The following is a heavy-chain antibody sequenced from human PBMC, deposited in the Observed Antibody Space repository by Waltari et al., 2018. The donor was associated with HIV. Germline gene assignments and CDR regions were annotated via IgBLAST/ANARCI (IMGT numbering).Heavy chain of an antibody. CDR1: GGSISSGSYY. CDR2: IYTSGST. CDR3: ARSGRIAVAAYYFDY. D-gene: IGHD6-19*01. J-gene: IGHJ4*02. Sequence: QVQLQESGPGLVKPSQTLSLTCTVSGGSISSGSYYWSWIRQHAGKGLEWIGRIYTSGSTNYNPSLKSRVTISVDTSKNQFSLKLSSVTAADTAVYYCARSGRIAVAAYYFDYWGQGTLVIVSS. V-gene: IGHV4-61*02.